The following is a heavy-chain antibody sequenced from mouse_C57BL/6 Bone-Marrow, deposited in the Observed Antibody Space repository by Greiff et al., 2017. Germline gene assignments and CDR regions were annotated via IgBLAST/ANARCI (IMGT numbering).Heavy chain of an antibody. V-gene: IGHV2-2*01. Sequence: QVQLQQSGPGLVQPSQSLSITCTVSGFSLTSYGVHWVRQSPGKGLEWLGVIWSGGSTDYNAAFISRLSISKDNSKSQIFFKMNSLQADDTAIYYCARSYNDYDGVAYWGQGTLVTVSA. J-gene: IGHJ3*01. CDR3: ARSYNDYDGVAY. D-gene: IGHD2-4*01. CDR2: IWSGGST. CDR1: GFSLTSYG.